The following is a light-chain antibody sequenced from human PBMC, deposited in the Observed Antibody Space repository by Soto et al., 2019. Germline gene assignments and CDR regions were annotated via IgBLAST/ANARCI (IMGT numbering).Light chain of an antibody. J-gene: IGKJ5*01. CDR1: QSVSSY. CDR2: DAS. Sequence: IVLTQSPATLSLSPGERATLSCRASQSVSSYLAWYQQKPGQAPRLLIYDASNRATGIPARFSGSGSGTDFTLTISSLEPEDFAVYYCQQRSNWPRGTFGQGTRLEI. V-gene: IGKV3-11*01. CDR3: QQRSNWPRGT.